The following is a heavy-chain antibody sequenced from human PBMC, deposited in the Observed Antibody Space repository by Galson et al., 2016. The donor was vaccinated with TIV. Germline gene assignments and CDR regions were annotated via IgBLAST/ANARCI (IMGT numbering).Heavy chain of an antibody. J-gene: IGHJ3*02. CDR2: ITYDGIIK. CDR3: AKSFQYFYDNSGYFPYGFHI. CDR1: GFTFAIYG. D-gene: IGHD3-22*01. Sequence: SLRLSCAASGFTFAIYGMHWVRQAPGKGLEWLAEITYDGIIKYYADSVTGRFTISRDNSKNILYLQMNSLRAEDTAVYYCAKSFQYFYDNSGYFPYGFHIWGRGTMVTVSS. V-gene: IGHV3-33*05.